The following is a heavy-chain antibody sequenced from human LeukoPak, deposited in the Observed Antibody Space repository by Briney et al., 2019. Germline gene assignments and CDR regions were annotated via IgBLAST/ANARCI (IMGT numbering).Heavy chain of an antibody. J-gene: IGHJ6*02. CDR2: IRSKPYGGTT. V-gene: IGHV3-49*04. CDR3: SSHISGPVHDYHYGMDV. Sequence: PGGSLRLSCKASGFTFGDYAMSWVRQAPDKGLEWVGLIRSKPYGGTTEYAASVKGRFMISRDDSESIAYLQMNSLKTEDTAVYYCSSHISGPVHDYHYGMDVWGQGSTVTVSS. D-gene: IGHD2-21*01. CDR1: GFTFGDYA.